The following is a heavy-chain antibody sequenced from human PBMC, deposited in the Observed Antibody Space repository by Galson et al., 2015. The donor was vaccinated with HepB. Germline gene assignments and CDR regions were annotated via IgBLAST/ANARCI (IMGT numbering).Heavy chain of an antibody. V-gene: IGHV3-15*01. D-gene: IGHD3-10*01. CDR3: TTDALRGFNY. CDR2: IKSKTDGGTT. J-gene: IGHJ4*02. CDR1: GFVFSDAW. Sequence: SLRLSCAASGFVFSDAWMSWVRQAPGKGLEWVGRIKSKTDGGTTDNAAPVKGRFTISRDDSKNTLSLQMNSLTTEDTAVYYCTTDALRGFNYWGQGTLVTVSS.